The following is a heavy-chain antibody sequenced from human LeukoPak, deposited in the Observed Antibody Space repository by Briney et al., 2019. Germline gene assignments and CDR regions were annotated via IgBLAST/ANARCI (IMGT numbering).Heavy chain of an antibody. J-gene: IGHJ4*02. V-gene: IGHV3-21*01. D-gene: IGHD5-18*01. Sequence: GGTLRLSCAAPGFTFSSYGMSWVRQAPGKGLEWVSSISSSSSYIYYADSVKGRFTISRDNAKNSLYLQMNSLRAEDTAVYYCARDSGRGYSYGLGIFDYWGQGTLVTVSS. CDR2: ISSSSSYI. CDR3: ARDSGRGYSYGLGIFDY. CDR1: GFTFSSYG.